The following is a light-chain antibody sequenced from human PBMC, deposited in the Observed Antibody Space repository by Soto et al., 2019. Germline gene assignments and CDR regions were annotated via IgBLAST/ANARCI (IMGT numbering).Light chain of an antibody. CDR1: QSVGRN. Sequence: EIVMTRSPATLSVTPGAGATLSCRASQSVGRNLAWYQKKSGQDPRMIIYGASSRATGIPDRFSGSGSGTDFNLTISRLQTEDCAVYECQQDYNLTITGGPGTKLDIK. CDR3: QQDYNLTIT. V-gene: IGKV3D-15*01. J-gene: IGKJ5*01. CDR2: GAS.